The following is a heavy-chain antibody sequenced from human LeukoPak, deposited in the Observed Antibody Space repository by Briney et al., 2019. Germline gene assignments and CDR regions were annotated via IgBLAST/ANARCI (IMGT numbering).Heavy chain of an antibody. CDR1: GFTFSVYW. Sequence: GGSLRLSCAASGFTFSVYWMSWVRQAPGKGLEWVANIKQDGSEKYYVDSVKGRFTISRDNAKNSLYLQMNSLRAKDTAVYYCARSYDYVWGSYRPFYYFDYWGQGTLVTVSS. D-gene: IGHD3-16*02. J-gene: IGHJ4*02. CDR2: IKQDGSEK. V-gene: IGHV3-7*01. CDR3: ARSYDYVWGSYRPFYYFDY.